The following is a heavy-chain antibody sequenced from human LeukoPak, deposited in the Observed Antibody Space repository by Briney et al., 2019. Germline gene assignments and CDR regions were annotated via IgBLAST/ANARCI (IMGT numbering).Heavy chain of an antibody. CDR3: ARDLGYPDY. J-gene: IGHJ4*02. CDR2: IRYDGSNK. D-gene: IGHD3-16*02. Sequence: GGSLRLSCAASGFSFSSYDMHWVRQAPGKGLEWVAVIRYDGSNKYHADSVKGRFTISRDNSKNTLYLQMNSLRAEDTAVYYCARDLGYPDYWGQGTLVAVSS. V-gene: IGHV3-33*01. CDR1: GFSFSSYD.